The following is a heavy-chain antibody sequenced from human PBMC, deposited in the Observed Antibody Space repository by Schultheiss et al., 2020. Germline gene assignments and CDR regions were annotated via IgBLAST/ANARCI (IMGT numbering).Heavy chain of an antibody. J-gene: IGHJ4*02. Sequence: GGSLRLSCAASGFTFSTFWMTWVRQAPGKGLEWVANIKEDGSGKYYVDSVKGRFIISRDNAKNSLYLQMNSLRAEDTAIYYCAVRFSDYWGQGTLVTGSS. CDR2: IKEDGSGK. CDR3: AVRFSDY. D-gene: IGHD3-3*01. V-gene: IGHV3-7*01. CDR1: GFTFSTFW.